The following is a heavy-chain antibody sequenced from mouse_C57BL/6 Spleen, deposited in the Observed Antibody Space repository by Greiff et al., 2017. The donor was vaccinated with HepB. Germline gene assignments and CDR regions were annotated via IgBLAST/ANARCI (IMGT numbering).Heavy chain of an antibody. CDR1: GYTFTSYW. J-gene: IGHJ2*01. CDR2: IHPNSGST. Sequence: QVQLQQPGAELVKPGASVKLSCKASGYTFTSYWMHWVKQRPGQGLEWIGMIHPNSGSTNYNEKFKSKATLTVDKSSSTAYMQLSSLTSEDSAVYYCARQALYYGSSYYFDYWGQGTTLTVSS. CDR3: ARQALYYGSSYYFDY. V-gene: IGHV1-64*01. D-gene: IGHD1-1*01.